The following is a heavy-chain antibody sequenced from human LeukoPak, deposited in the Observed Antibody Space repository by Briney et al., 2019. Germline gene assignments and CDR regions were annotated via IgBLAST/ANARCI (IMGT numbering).Heavy chain of an antibody. D-gene: IGHD3-10*01. CDR3: VRGKANYGSGSDV. J-gene: IGHJ6*04. CDR1: GFTFSSYN. Sequence: GGSLRLSCAASGFTFSSYNMNWVRQTPGQGLEWVSSITSGSSHIYYADSVKGRFTISRDNARNSLYLQMNSLRAEDTAVYYCVRGKANYGSGSDVWGKGTTVTVSS. V-gene: IGHV3-21*01. CDR2: ITSGSSHI.